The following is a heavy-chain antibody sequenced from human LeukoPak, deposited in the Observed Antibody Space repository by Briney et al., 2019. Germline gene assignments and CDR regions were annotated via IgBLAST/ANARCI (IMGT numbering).Heavy chain of an antibody. CDR2: ISSSSSYI. D-gene: IGHD2-2*01. CDR1: EFAFSTYN. Sequence: GGSLRLSCAASEFAFSTYNMNWVRQAPGKGLEWVSSISSSSSYIYYADSVKGRFTISRDNAKNSLYLQMNSLRAEDTAVYYCARGVVVAPRSAFDIWGQGTMVTVSS. CDR3: ARGVVVAPRSAFDI. J-gene: IGHJ3*02. V-gene: IGHV3-21*01.